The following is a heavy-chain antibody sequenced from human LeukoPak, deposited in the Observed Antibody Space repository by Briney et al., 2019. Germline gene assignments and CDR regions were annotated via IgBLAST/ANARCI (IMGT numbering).Heavy chain of an antibody. V-gene: IGHV1-18*01. D-gene: IGHD1-26*01. J-gene: IGHJ4*02. CDR3: ARGERPYDY. Sequence: ASVKVSCKTSGYTFTYYVISWVRQAPGQGLEWMGWINAYNGNTNDAQKFQGRVTMTTDTSTSTAYMELRSLKSDDTAVYYCARGERPYDYWGQATLVSDSS. CDR2: INAYNGNT. CDR1: GYTFTYYV.